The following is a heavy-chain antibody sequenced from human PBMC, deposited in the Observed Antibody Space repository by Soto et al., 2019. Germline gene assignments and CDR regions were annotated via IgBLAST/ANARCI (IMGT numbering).Heavy chain of an antibody. CDR3: ARLGAYYLSLDA. V-gene: IGHV4-59*08. CDR2: FYYAGTT. J-gene: IGHJ5*02. D-gene: IGHD3-10*01. Sequence: PSETLSLTCTVSGDSFSPNYWAWIRHSPGKGLEWLGYFYYAGTTSYNPSLNSRVTLSLETSKSQFSLRLTSVTASDTAIYYCARLGAYYLSLDACGQGTLVT. CDR1: GDSFSPNY.